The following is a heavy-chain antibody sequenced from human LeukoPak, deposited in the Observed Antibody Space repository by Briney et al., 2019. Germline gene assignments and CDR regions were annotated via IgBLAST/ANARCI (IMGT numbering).Heavy chain of an antibody. CDR2: IYYSGST. CDR1: GGSISSSSYY. V-gene: IGHV4-39*02. D-gene: IGHD2-15*01. J-gene: IGHJ5*02. Sequence: SETLSLTCTVSGGSISSSSYYWGWIRQPPGKGLEWIGSIYYSGSTYYNPSLKSRVTISVDTSKNQFSLKLSSVTAADTAVYYCARDMVVAGTGRWFDPWGQGTLVTVSS. CDR3: ARDMVVAGTGRWFDP.